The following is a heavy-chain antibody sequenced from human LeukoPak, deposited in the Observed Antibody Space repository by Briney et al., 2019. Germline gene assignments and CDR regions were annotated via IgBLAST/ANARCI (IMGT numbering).Heavy chain of an antibody. D-gene: IGHD3-22*01. V-gene: IGHV4-34*01. J-gene: IGHJ4*02. Sequence: SETLSLTCAVSGGSFSGYYLSWIRQPPGKGLEWVGAINHSGSTNYNPDLKSRVTISVDTSKNQFSLKLSSVTAADTAVYYCARGKDSSASYYFDYWGQGTLVTVSS. CDR3: ARGKDSSASYYFDY. CDR2: INHSGST. CDR1: GGSFSGYY.